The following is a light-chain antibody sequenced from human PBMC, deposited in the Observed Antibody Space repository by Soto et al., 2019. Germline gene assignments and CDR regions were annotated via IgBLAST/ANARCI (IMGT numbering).Light chain of an antibody. CDR2: AAS. Sequence: IVLTQSPDTLSLSPGERATLSCRASQSVSSSQLVWYQQKPGQAPRLIIYAASSRATGIPDRFSGSGSGTDFTLTISELETEDFAVYYCQHYANSVWTFGQGTKVEIK. CDR1: QSVSSSQ. V-gene: IGKV3-20*01. J-gene: IGKJ1*01. CDR3: QHYANSVWT.